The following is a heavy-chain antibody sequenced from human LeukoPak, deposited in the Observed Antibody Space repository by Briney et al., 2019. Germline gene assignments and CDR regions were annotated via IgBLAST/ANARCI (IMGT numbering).Heavy chain of an antibody. J-gene: IGHJ5*02. CDR1: GGSVSDGHIY. CDR2: ISDRRNI. Sequence: PSETLSLTCAMSGGSVSDGHIYWNWVRQAAGKGLEWIVRISDRRNINYNPSLKSRVTISLDTSRNQFSLKLTSVTAADTAVYYCATNRATYSRWFDPWGHGTLVTVSS. CDR3: ATNRATYSRWFDP. D-gene: IGHD1-14*01. V-gene: IGHV4-61*02.